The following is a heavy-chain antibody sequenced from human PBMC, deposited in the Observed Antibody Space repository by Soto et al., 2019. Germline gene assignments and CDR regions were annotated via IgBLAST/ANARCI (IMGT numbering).Heavy chain of an antibody. D-gene: IGHD2-21*02. J-gene: IGHJ4*02. CDR1: GGSISSGGYS. CDR2: IYHSGST. Sequence: SETLSLTCAVSGGSISSGGYSWSWIRQPPGKGLEWIGYIYHSGSTYYNPSLKSRVTISVDRSKNQFSLKLSSVTAADTAVYYCARVVVTAIRGYYFDYWGQGTLVNVSS. CDR3: ARVVVTAIRGYYFDY. V-gene: IGHV4-30-2*01.